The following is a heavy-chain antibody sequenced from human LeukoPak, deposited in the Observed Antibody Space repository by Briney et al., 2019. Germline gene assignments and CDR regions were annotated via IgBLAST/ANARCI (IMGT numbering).Heavy chain of an antibody. V-gene: IGHV3-11*01. CDR2: ISSSGSTI. CDR3: AKELEMVYAIPPDY. J-gene: IGHJ4*02. CDR1: GFTFSDYY. Sequence: PGGSLRLSCAASGFTFSDYYMSWIRQAPGKGLEWVSYISSSGSTIYYADSVKGRFTISRDNAKNSLYLQMNSLRAEDTAVYYCAKELEMVYAIPPDYWGQGTLVTVSS. D-gene: IGHD2-8*01.